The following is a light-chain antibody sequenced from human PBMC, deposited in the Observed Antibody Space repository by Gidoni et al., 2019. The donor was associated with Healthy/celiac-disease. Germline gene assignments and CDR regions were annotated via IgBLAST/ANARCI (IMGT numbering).Light chain of an antibody. CDR1: QSISSW. Sequence: DIQITQSPSTLSASVGYRVTITCLASQSISSWLAWYQPKPGKATKLLIYKASSLESGVPSRFSGSGSGTEFTLTISSLQPDDFATYYCQKYNSYSYTFGQGTKLEIK. V-gene: IGKV1-5*03. CDR3: QKYNSYSYT. CDR2: KAS. J-gene: IGKJ2*01.